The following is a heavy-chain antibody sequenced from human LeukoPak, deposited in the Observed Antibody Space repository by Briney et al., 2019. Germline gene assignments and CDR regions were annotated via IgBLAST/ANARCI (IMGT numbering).Heavy chain of an antibody. Sequence: SVKASCKASGGTFSSYAISWVRQAPGQGLEWMGRIIPIFGTANYAQKFQGRFTITTDESTSTALMELSSLRAEDTAVYYCAREELRFLEWLLFDYWGQGTLVTVSS. CDR2: IIPIFGTA. V-gene: IGHV1-69*05. J-gene: IGHJ4*02. D-gene: IGHD3-3*01. CDR3: AREELRFLEWLLFDY. CDR1: GGTFSSYA.